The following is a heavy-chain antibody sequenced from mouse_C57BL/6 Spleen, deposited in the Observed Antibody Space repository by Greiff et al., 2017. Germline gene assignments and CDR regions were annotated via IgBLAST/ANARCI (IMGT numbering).Heavy chain of an antibody. CDR2: INPGDGDT. Sequence: VQLQQSGAELVKPGASVKISCKASGYAFSSYWMNWVKQRPGKGLEWIGQINPGDGDTNYNGKFKGKATLTADKSSSTAYMQLSSLTSEDSAVYFCAREPTGTNFDCWGQGTTLTVSS. D-gene: IGHD4-1*01. CDR3: AREPTGTNFDC. J-gene: IGHJ2*01. CDR1: GYAFSSYW. V-gene: IGHV1-80*01.